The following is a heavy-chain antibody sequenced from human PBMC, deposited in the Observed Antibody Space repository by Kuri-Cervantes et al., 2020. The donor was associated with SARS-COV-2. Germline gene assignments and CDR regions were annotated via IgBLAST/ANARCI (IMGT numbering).Heavy chain of an antibody. CDR1: GGSISSYY. V-gene: IGHV4-59*12. D-gene: IGHD6-13*01. CDR3: ARARIAAAGYNWFDP. J-gene: IGHJ5*02. CDR2: IYHSGST. Sequence: SETLSLTCTVSGGSISSYYWSWIRQPPGKGLEWIGYIYHSGSTYYNPSLKSRVTISVDRSKNQFSLKLSSVTAADTAVYYCARARIAAAGYNWFDPWGQGTLVPSPQ.